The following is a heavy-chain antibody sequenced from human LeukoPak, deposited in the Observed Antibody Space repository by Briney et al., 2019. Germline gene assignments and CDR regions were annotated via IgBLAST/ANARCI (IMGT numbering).Heavy chain of an antibody. V-gene: IGHV3-48*01. CDR2: IGTSSTTI. CDR3: ATESGTYSGTCFDY. J-gene: IGHJ4*02. D-gene: IGHD1-26*01. Sequence: PGGSLRLSCAASGFTFSSYTMNWVRQPPGKGLEWVSNIGTSSTTIYYADSVKGLFTISRDNAKNSLYLQMNSLRAEDTAVYYCATESGTYSGTCFDYWGQGTLVTVSS. CDR1: GFTFSSYT.